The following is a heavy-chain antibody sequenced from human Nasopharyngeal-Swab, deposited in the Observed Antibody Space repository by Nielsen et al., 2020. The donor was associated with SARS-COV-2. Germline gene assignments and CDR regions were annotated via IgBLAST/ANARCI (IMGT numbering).Heavy chain of an antibody. Sequence: GEPLKISCAASGFTFRSYGMHWVRQAPGKGLEWVAFIRYDGGKPLYADSVKGRFTISRDSSKTTLYLQSNSVRPEDTAVYYCSKDRKMDSGVGVGYMDVWGKGTTVTVSS. J-gene: IGHJ6*03. CDR1: GFTFRSYG. CDR3: SKDRKMDSGVGVGYMDV. V-gene: IGHV3-30*02. CDR2: IRYDGGKP. D-gene: IGHD1-26*01.